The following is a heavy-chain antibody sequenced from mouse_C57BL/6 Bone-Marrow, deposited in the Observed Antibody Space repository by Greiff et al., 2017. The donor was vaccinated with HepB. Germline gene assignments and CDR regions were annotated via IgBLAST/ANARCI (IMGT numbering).Heavy chain of an antibody. CDR3: ARGCHITTVVAYYYAMDY. CDR2: IYPGSGST. Sequence: QVQLQQSGAELVKPGASVKMSCKASGYTFTSYWITWVKQRPGQGLEWIGDIYPGSGSTNYNEKFKSKATLTVDTSSSTAYMQLSSLTSEDSAVYYCARGCHITTVVAYYYAMDYWGQGTSVTVSS. D-gene: IGHD1-1*01. J-gene: IGHJ4*01. V-gene: IGHV1-55*01. CDR1: GYTFTSYW.